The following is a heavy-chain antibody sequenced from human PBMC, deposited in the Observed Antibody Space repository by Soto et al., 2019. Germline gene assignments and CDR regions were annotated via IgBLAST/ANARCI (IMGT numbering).Heavy chain of an antibody. D-gene: IGHD3-16*02. J-gene: IGHJ4*02. CDR3: ARQEYDYIWGSYRPYYFDS. Sequence: QVQLQQWGAGLLKPSETLSLTCAVYGGSFSGYYWSWIRQPPGKGLEWIGEINHSGSTNYNPSLKSRVTRSVDTSKNQFSLKLSSVTAADTAVYYCARQEYDYIWGSYRPYYFDSWGQGTLVTVSS. CDR1: GGSFSGYY. CDR2: INHSGST. V-gene: IGHV4-34*01.